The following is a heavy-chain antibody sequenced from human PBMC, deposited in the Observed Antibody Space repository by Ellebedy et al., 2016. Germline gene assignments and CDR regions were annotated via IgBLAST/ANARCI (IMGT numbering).Heavy chain of an antibody. J-gene: IGHJ4*02. CDR2: IYYSGST. CDR3: ARASDWLAAAGTFDY. V-gene: IGHV4-59*01. Sequence: SETLSLTCTVSGGSITNYYWTWIRQPPGKGLEWIGYIYYSGSTSYNPSLKSRVTISSDTSKNQFSLKLRSVTAADTAVYYCARASDWLAAAGTFDYWGQGSLVTVSS. CDR1: GGSITNYY. D-gene: IGHD6-13*01.